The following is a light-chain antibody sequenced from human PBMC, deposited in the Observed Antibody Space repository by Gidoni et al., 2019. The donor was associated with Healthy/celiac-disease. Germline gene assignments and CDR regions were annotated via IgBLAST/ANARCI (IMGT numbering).Light chain of an antibody. Sequence: QSVLTQPPSVSAAPGQKVTISCSGSSSNMGNNYVSWYQQLPGTAPKLLIYDNNKRPSGIPDRFSGSKSGTSATLGITGHQTGDEADYYCGTCDSSLSAVVFGGGTKLTVL. CDR3: GTCDSSLSAVV. CDR1: SSNMGNNY. J-gene: IGLJ2*01. CDR2: DNN. V-gene: IGLV1-51*01.